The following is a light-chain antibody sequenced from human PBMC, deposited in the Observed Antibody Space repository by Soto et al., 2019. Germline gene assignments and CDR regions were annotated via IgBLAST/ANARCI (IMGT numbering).Light chain of an antibody. CDR2: EVS. J-gene: IGKJ1*01. CDR3: MQAIDIPWT. V-gene: IGKV2-29*03. CDR1: QSLEYSDGNTY. Sequence: VMTQSPLSLPVTLGQPASIPCRSRQSLEYSDGNTYLNWYVQKAGQAPQPLIYEVSNRFSGVPERFSGSGSRTDFTLKISRVEADDVGIYYCMQAIDIPWTFGQGTKVDIK.